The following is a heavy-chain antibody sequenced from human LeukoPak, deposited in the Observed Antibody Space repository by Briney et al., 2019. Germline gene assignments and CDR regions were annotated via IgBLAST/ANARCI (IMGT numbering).Heavy chain of an antibody. D-gene: IGHD3-22*01. J-gene: IGHJ4*02. CDR2: IYYSGGT. Sequence: SETLSLTCTVSGGSISSSRYYWGWIRQPPGKGLKWIGSIYYSGGTYYNPSLKSRVTISVDTSKNQCSLKLSSVTAADTAVYYCARQLSYYDNSGYYTDCWGQGTLVTVSS. CDR3: ARQLSYYDNSGYYTDC. CDR1: GGSISSSRYY. V-gene: IGHV4-39*01.